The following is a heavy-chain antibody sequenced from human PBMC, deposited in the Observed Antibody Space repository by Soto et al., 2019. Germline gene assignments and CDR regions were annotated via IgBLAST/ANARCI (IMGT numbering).Heavy chain of an antibody. D-gene: IGHD2-15*01. CDR1: GFSLTTDGVA. CDR2: IYWDDRT. Sequence: SGPTLVNPTQTLTLTCSFSGFSLTTDGVAVGWIRQPPGKALEWLASIYWDDRTRYTPSLESRLTITRDTSRSQVVLTMTNMAPLDTGTYYCAHRLALIAGPFNHWGQGTLVTVSS. V-gene: IGHV2-5*02. J-gene: IGHJ4*02. CDR3: AHRLALIAGPFNH.